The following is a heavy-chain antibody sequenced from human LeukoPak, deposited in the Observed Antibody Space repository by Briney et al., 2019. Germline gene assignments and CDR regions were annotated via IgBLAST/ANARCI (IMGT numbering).Heavy chain of an antibody. J-gene: IGHJ4*02. Sequence: QSGGSLRLSCAASGFTFSDYYMSWIRQAPGKGLEWVGHIRSKANNYATTYAASVKGRFTISRDDSKNTAYLQMNSLKTEDTAVYYCTRLPLVGATDSVVVYWGQGTLVTVSS. CDR1: GFTFSDYY. V-gene: IGHV3-73*01. D-gene: IGHD1-26*01. CDR3: TRLPLVGATDSVVVY. CDR2: IRSKANNYAT.